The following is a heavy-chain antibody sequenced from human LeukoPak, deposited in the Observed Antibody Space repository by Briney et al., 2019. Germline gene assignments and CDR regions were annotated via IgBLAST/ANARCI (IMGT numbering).Heavy chain of an antibody. Sequence: SETLSLTCAVYGGSFSGYYWSRIRQPPGKGLEWIGEINHSGSTNYNPSLKSRVTISVDTSKNQFSLKLSSVTAADTAVYYCARGQVYATYYYYYMDVWGKGTTVTVSS. CDR1: GGSFSGYY. CDR3: ARGQVYATYYYYYMDV. D-gene: IGHD2-8*01. J-gene: IGHJ6*03. CDR2: INHSGST. V-gene: IGHV4-34*01.